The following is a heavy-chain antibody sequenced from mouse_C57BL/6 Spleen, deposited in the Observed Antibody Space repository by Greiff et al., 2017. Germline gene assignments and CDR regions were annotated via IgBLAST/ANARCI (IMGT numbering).Heavy chain of an antibody. V-gene: IGHV1-55*01. CDR3: ARSGDGDGYAMAY. Sequence: VQLQQPGAELVKPGASVKMSCKASGYTFTSYWITWVKQRPGQGLEWIGDIYPGSGSTNYNEKFKSKATLTVETSSSTAYMQLSSLTCEDSAVYYCARSGDGDGYAMAYWGQGTSVTVSS. CDR1: GYTFTSYW. J-gene: IGHJ4*01. D-gene: IGHD2-13*01. CDR2: IYPGSGST.